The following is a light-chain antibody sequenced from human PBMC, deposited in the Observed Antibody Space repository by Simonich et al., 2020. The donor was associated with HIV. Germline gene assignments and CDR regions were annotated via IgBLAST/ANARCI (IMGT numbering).Light chain of an antibody. CDR3: MQRTHWWRT. CDR2: QVS. CDR1: QSLEHSDGNTF. V-gene: IGKV2-30*02. J-gene: IGKJ1*01. Sequence: EVVMTQSPLSLPVTLGQPASISCRSSQSLEHSDGNTFLNWFQLRPGQSPRRLIYQVSNRATGVPDRFSGSGSGTDFTLKISSVEAEDVGVYYCMQRTHWWRTFGQGTKVEIK.